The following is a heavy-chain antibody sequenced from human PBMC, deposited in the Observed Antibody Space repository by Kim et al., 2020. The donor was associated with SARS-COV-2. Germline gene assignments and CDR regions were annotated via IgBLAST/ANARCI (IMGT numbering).Heavy chain of an antibody. CDR2: IYSGGST. CDR1: GFTVSSNY. J-gene: IGHJ6*02. Sequence: GGSLRLSCAASGFTVSSNYMSWVRQAPGKGLEWVSVIYSGGSTYYADSVKGRFTISRDNSKNTLYLQMNSLRAEDTAVYYCAREGQLVRPPHYYYYGMDVWGQGTTVAVSS. V-gene: IGHV3-66*02. D-gene: IGHD6-13*01. CDR3: AREGQLVRPPHYYYYGMDV.